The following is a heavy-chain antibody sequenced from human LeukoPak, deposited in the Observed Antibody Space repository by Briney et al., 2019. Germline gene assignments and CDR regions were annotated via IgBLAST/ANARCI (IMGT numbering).Heavy chain of an antibody. CDR1: GYTFTGYY. Sequence: ASVKVSCNASGYTFTGYYMHWVRQAPGQGLEWMGWINPNSGGTNYAQKFQGRVTMTRDTSISTAYMELSRLRSDDTAVYYCARANSGWTKYYFDYWGQGTLVTVSS. J-gene: IGHJ4*02. CDR2: INPNSGGT. V-gene: IGHV1-2*02. D-gene: IGHD6-19*01. CDR3: ARANSGWTKYYFDY.